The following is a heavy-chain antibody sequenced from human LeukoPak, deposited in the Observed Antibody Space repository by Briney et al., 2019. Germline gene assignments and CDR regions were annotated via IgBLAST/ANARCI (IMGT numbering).Heavy chain of an antibody. J-gene: IGHJ4*02. CDR3: ARSFRGAKGWFFDY. D-gene: IGHD1-26*01. CDR2: IYYSGST. Sequence: SETQSLTCTVSGASISSSSYYLGWIRQPPGKGLEWIGSIYYSGSTYYNPSLKSRVTISVDTSKNQFSLKLSSVTAADTAVYYCARSFRGAKGWFFDYWGQGTLVTVSS. V-gene: IGHV4-39*01. CDR1: GASISSSSYY.